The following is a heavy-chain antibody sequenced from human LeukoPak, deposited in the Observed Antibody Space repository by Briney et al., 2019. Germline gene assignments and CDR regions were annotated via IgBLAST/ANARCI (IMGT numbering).Heavy chain of an antibody. D-gene: IGHD3-22*01. Sequence: GGSLRLSCVGTGFTFSTYRMNWVRQAPGQGLESVSGISGSGGSTYYADSVQGRFTISRDNSKSTLYLQMNSLRAEDTAVYYCAKGMSSGYYSNFDYWGQGTLVTVSS. CDR1: GFTFSTYR. CDR3: AKGMSSGYYSNFDY. V-gene: IGHV3-23*01. J-gene: IGHJ4*02. CDR2: ISGSGGST.